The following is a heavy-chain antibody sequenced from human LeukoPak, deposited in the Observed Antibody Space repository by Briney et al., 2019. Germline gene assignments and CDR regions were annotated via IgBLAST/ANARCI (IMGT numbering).Heavy chain of an antibody. CDR2: ISASGGST. CDR1: GFTLSSYA. V-gene: IGHV3-23*01. CDR3: AKVIKGSERLTMVRGVIIKTAGLYYMDV. Sequence: GSLRLSCAASGFTLSSYAMSWVRQAPGKGLEWVSSISASGGSTNYADSVKGRFTISRDNSKNTVYLQMNSLRAEDTAVYYCAKVIKGSERLTMVRGVIIKTAGLYYMDVWGKGTTVTVSS. J-gene: IGHJ6*03. D-gene: IGHD3-10*01.